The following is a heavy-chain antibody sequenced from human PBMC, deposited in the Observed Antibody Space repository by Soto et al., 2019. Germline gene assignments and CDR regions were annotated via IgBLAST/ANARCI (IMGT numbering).Heavy chain of an antibody. V-gene: IGHV1-46*03. Sequence: QVQLVQSGAEVMQPGASVKVSCKASGYTFTSYYIQWVRQAPGQGLEWMGIINPSGGSTNYAQKSQGRGPMTRDTSTSTVYLELSSLRSEDTAIYYCSRGYPPRDQLGNLPGAFWGQGTLVTVSS. D-gene: IGHD1-1*01. CDR2: INPSGGST. CDR3: SRGYPPRDQLGNLPGAF. CDR1: GYTFTSYY. J-gene: IGHJ4*02.